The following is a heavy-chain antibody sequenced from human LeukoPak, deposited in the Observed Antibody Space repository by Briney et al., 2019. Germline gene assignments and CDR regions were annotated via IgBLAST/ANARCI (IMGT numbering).Heavy chain of an antibody. V-gene: IGHV3-30*02. Sequence: PGGSLRLSCAASGFTFDNYGMHWVRQAPGKGLEWVAFIRSDGGIKYYADSVKGRFTISRDNSKNTLYLQVNSLRAEDTAVYFRAKEGPAAYFDYWGQGTLVTVSS. J-gene: IGHJ4*02. CDR1: GFTFDNYG. CDR3: AKEGPAAYFDY. CDR2: IRSDGGIK.